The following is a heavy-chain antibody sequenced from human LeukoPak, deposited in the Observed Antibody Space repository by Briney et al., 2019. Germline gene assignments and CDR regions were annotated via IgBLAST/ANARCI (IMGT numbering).Heavy chain of an antibody. D-gene: IGHD1-26*01. J-gene: IGHJ4*02. Sequence: SETLSLTCTVSGYSISSGYYWGWIRQPPGRGLEWIGSIYHSGSTYYNPSLKSRVTISVDTSKNQFSLKLSSVTAADTAVYYCARLAGATPFDYWGQGTLVTVSS. CDR3: ARLAGATPFDY. CDR1: GYSISSGYY. CDR2: IYHSGST. V-gene: IGHV4-38-2*02.